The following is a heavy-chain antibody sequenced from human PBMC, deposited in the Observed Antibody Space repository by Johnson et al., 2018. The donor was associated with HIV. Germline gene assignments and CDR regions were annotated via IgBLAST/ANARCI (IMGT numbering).Heavy chain of an antibody. CDR2: ISYDGSNK. Sequence: VQLVESGGGVVQPGRSLRLSCAASGFTFSSYAMHWVRQAPGKGLEWVAVISYDGSNKYYADSVKGRFTISRDNSKNTLYLQMNSLRAEDTAVYYCARDSLAHDAFDIWGQGTMVTVSP. CDR3: ARDSLAHDAFDI. J-gene: IGHJ3*02. V-gene: IGHV3-30-3*01. CDR1: GFTFSSYA.